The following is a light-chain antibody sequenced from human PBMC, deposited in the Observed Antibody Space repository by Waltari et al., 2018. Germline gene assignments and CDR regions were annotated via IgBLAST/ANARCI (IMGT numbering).Light chain of an antibody. Sequence: LHSTENNIQLGWYQQKSGQSPKLLIYGATTRESGVPDRFSGSGSGTDFTLTISSLQTEDVAVYYCQQYYSTPFTFGPGTKVDIK. J-gene: IGKJ3*01. V-gene: IGKV4-1*01. CDR1: LHSTENNIQ. CDR2: GAT. CDR3: QQYYSTPFT.